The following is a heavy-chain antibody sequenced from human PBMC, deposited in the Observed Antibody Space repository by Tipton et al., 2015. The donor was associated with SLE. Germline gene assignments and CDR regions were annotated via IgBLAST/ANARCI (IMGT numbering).Heavy chain of an antibody. CDR2: INHSGST. CDR1: GGSFSGYY. CDR3: ARGYCSGGSCCPVDAFDI. J-gene: IGHJ3*02. D-gene: IGHD2-15*01. V-gene: IGHV4-34*01. Sequence: TLSLTCAVYGGSFSGYYWSWIRQPPGKGLEWIGEINHSGSTNCNPSLKSRVTISLDTSKNQFSLKLSSVTAADTAVYYCARGYCSGGSCCPVDAFDIWGQGTKVTVSS.